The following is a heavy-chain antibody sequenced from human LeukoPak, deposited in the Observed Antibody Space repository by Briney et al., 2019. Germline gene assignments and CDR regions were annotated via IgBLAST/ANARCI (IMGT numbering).Heavy chain of an antibody. D-gene: IGHD6-6*01. V-gene: IGHV4-59*08. CDR1: GGSISSLY. J-gene: IGHJ4*02. CDR3: ARHRAYSSSSPFDY. CDR2: IYYTGST. Sequence: SETLSLTCSVSGGSISSLYWSWIRQPPGKGLEWIGYIYYTGSTNYNPSLKSRVAMFVDMSKNQFSLRLSSVTAADTAVYYCARHRAYSSSSPFDYWGQGTLVTVSS.